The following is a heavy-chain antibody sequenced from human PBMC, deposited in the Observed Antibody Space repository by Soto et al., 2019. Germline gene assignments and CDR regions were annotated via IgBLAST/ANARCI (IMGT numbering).Heavy chain of an antibody. J-gene: IGHJ5*02. D-gene: IGHD1-1*01. CDR3: VRDGTKTLRDWFDP. V-gene: IGHV4-4*07. CDR1: GASIIGFY. Sequence: SETVSLTCTVSGASIIGFYWSWIRKCAGKGLECIGRIYATGTTDYNPSLKSRVMMSVDTSKKQFSLKLRSVTAADTAVYYCVRDGTKTLRDWFDPWGQGISVTVSS. CDR2: IYATGTT.